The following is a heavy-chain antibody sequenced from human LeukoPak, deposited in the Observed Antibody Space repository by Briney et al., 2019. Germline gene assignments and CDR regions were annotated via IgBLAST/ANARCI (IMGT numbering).Heavy chain of an antibody. D-gene: IGHD3-10*01. V-gene: IGHV1-18*01. J-gene: IGHJ6*03. Sequence: ASVKVSCKASGYTFTSYGICWVRHAPGQGLELMGWISAYNGNTNYAQKPQGRVTMTTDTSTSNAFTEMRSPRSDDTAVYYCARDGFRELQSYYYMDVWGKGTTVTISS. CDR1: GYTFTSYG. CDR2: ISAYNGNT. CDR3: ARDGFRELQSYYYMDV.